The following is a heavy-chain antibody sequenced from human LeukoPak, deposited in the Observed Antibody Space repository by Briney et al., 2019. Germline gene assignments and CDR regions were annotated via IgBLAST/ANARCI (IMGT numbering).Heavy chain of an antibody. D-gene: IGHD1-26*01. CDR2: IYYSGST. CDR1: GGSISSYY. J-gene: IGHJ4*02. Sequence: KPSETLSLTCTVSGGSISSYYWSWIRQPPGKGLEWIGYIYYSGSTNYNPSLKSRVTISVDTSKNQFSLKLSSVTAADTAVYYCARIENSGGSFDYWGQGTLVTVSS. CDR3: ARIENSGGSFDY. V-gene: IGHV4-59*08.